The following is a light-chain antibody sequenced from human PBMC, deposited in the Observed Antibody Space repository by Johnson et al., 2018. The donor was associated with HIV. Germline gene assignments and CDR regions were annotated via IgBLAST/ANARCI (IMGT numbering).Light chain of an antibody. Sequence: QSVLTQPPSVSAAPGQKVTISCSGSSSNIGKNYVSWYHQVPGTAPKLLIYDNNKRPSGIPDRFSGSKSGMSATLAITGLQPGDEADYYCGTGDSSPSAVYVFGTGTKVTVL. J-gene: IGLJ1*01. CDR1: SSNIGKNY. V-gene: IGLV1-51*01. CDR2: DNN. CDR3: GTGDSSPSAVYV.